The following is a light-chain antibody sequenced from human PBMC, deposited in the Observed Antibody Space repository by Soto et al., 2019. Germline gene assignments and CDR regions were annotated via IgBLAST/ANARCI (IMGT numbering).Light chain of an antibody. J-gene: IGKJ1*01. CDR1: QSVNTW. CDR2: KAS. Sequence: DIEMTQSPSTLSASVGDRVTLTCRASQSVNTWLAWYQQKPGQAPKLLIYKASNLASGVPARFSGSGSETEFTLTISSLEPEDTAAYYCQQRRNWWVTFGRGTKVDI. CDR3: QQRRNWWVT. V-gene: IGKV1-5*03.